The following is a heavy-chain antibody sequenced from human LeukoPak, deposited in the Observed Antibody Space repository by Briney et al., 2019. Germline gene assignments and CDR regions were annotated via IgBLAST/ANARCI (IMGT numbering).Heavy chain of an antibody. Sequence: PGVSLRLSCAASGFTFATFPMHWVRQPPGKGLEWVAVISYDGTDKYYADSVKGRFTISRDNSKSTLYLQMDSLRAEDTAVYYCASPNSMAGTHYFHYWGQGTLVTVSS. CDR2: ISYDGTDK. CDR3: ASPNSMAGTHYFHY. D-gene: IGHD6-19*01. V-gene: IGHV3-30*04. CDR1: GFTFATFP. J-gene: IGHJ4*02.